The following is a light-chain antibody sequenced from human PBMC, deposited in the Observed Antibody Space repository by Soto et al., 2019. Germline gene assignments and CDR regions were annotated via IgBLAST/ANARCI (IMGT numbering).Light chain of an antibody. Sequence: DIQMTQSPSSLSSSVGDRLTITCRASQGVTAHLLWYQQRQGTAPKLLIYAASNLLSGVPSSFSGSASGTNFTLTISSLQPEDFATYYCQQSYKTPHTFGQGTNLETK. CDR1: QGVTAH. V-gene: IGKV1-39*01. CDR3: QQSYKTPHT. J-gene: IGKJ2*01. CDR2: AAS.